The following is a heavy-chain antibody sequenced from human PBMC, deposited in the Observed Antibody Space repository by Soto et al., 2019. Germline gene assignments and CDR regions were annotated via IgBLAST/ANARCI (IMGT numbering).Heavy chain of an antibody. CDR1: GASVSGFY. V-gene: IGHV4-4*07. CDR3: VRDGTKTLRDWFDL. Sequence: SETLSLTCTVSGASVSGFYWSWIRKSAGKGLEWIGRIYSTGTSSANPALKSRVMMSIDASKKQFSLKLRSVTAADADVYYCVRDGTKTLRDWFDLWGQGISVTVSS. D-gene: IGHD1-1*01. J-gene: IGHJ5*02. CDR2: IYSTGTS.